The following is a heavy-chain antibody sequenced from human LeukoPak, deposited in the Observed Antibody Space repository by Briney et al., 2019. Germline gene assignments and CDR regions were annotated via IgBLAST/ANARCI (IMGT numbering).Heavy chain of an antibody. J-gene: IGHJ4*02. CDR1: GGSISNYY. D-gene: IGHD2-2*02. Sequence: PSETLSLTCTVSGGSISNYYWTWIRKPPGKGLEWIGYIYSSGNTNYNPSLNSRVTISLDTSKNQFSLMLRSLTAADTAVYYCARRYTASPGERFDYWGQGTLVTVSS. V-gene: IGHV4-59*08. CDR3: ARRYTASPGERFDY. CDR2: IYSSGNT.